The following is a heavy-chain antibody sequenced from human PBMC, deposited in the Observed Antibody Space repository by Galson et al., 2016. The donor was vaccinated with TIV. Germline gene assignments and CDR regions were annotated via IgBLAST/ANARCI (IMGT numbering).Heavy chain of an antibody. V-gene: IGHV3-30-3*01. CDR2: ISFDGSNT. CDR1: GFTFSRYA. J-gene: IGHJ4*02. Sequence: SLRLSCAASGFTFSRYAMHWVRQAPGKGLEWVAIISFDGSNTNYADSVRGRFTISRDNSKITLYLQMNSLRSKDTAVYYCARERGTIFGVVIIAMYYFDYWGQGTLVTVSS. CDR3: ARERGTIFGVVIIAMYYFDY. D-gene: IGHD3-3*01.